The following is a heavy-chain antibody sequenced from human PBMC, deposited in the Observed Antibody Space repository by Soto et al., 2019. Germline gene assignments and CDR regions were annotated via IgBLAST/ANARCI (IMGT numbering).Heavy chain of an antibody. CDR3: GYDYVWGSYPPPYYYYGMDV. V-gene: IGHV3-33*01. J-gene: IGHJ6*02. CDR2: IWYDGSNK. Sequence: GGSLRLSCAASGFTFSSYGMHWVRQAPGKGLEWVAVIWYDGSNKYYADSVKGRFTISRDNSKNTLYLQMNSLRAEDTAVYYCGYDYVWGSYPPPYYYYGMDVWGQGNTVTVSS. D-gene: IGHD3-16*02. CDR1: GFTFSSYG.